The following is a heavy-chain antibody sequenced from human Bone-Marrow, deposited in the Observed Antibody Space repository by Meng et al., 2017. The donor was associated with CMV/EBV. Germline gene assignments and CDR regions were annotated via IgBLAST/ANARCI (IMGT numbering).Heavy chain of an antibody. CDR3: AGYDFWSGYPS. CDR1: GGSISSGDYY. V-gene: IGHV4-30-4*08. D-gene: IGHD3-3*01. CDR2: IYYSGST. J-gene: IGHJ4*02. Sequence: LRLSCTVSGGSISSGDYYWSWIRQPPGKGVEWIGYIYYSGSTYYNPSLKSRVTISVDTSKNQFSLKLSSVTASDTAVYYCAGYDFWSGYPSWGQGTLVTVFS.